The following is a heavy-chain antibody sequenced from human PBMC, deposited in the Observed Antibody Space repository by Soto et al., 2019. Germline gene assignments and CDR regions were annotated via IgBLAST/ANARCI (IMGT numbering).Heavy chain of an antibody. CDR3: SGLKSSSGAR. CDR2: ISYDGSNK. J-gene: IGHJ4*02. D-gene: IGHD6-6*01. Sequence: GGSLRLSCAASGFTFSSYGMHWVRQAPGRGLEWVAVISYDGSNKYYADSVKGRFTISRDNSKNTLYLQMNSLRAEDTAVYYCSGLKSSSGARWGQGTLVTVSS. V-gene: IGHV3-30*03. CDR1: GFTFSSYG.